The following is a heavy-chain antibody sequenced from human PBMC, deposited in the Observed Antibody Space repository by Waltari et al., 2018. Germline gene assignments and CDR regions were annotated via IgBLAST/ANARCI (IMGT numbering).Heavy chain of an antibody. CDR2: INPSGGST. CDR1: GYTFTSYY. CDR3: ARDNSYYYDSSGYYFDY. Sequence: QVQLVQSGAEVKKPGASVKVSCKASGYTFTSYYMHWVRQAPGQGLEWMGIINPSGGSTSYAKKFQGRVTMTRDTSTSTVYMELSSLRSEDTAVYYCARDNSYYYDSSGYYFDYWGQGTLVTVSS. V-gene: IGHV1-46*01. D-gene: IGHD3-22*01. J-gene: IGHJ4*02.